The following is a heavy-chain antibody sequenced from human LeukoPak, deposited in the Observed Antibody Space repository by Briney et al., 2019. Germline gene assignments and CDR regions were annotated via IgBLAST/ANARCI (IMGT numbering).Heavy chain of an antibody. CDR1: GYTFTGYY. D-gene: IGHD2-2*02. Sequence: ASVKVSCKASGYTFTGYYMHWVRQAPGQGLEWMGWINPNSGGTNYAQKFQARVTMTRDTSISTAYMELSRLRSDDTAVYYCARDHGRRYCSSTSCYMRGDWFDPWGQGTLVTVSS. CDR3: ARDHGRRYCSSTSCYMRGDWFDP. V-gene: IGHV1-2*02. CDR2: INPNSGGT. J-gene: IGHJ5*02.